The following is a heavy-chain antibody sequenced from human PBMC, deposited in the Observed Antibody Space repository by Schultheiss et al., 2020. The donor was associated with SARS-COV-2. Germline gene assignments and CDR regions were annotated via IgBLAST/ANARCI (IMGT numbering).Heavy chain of an antibody. V-gene: IGHV4-34*01. D-gene: IGHD1-14*01. CDR1: GGSFSGYY. CDR3: ARASYRDFFDP. CDR2: INHSGST. Sequence: SETLSLTCAVYGGSFSGYYWSWIRQPPGKGLEWIGEINHSGSTNYNPSLKSRVTISVDTSKNQFSLKLSSVTAADTAVYYCARASYRDFFDPWGQGTLVTVSS. J-gene: IGHJ5*02.